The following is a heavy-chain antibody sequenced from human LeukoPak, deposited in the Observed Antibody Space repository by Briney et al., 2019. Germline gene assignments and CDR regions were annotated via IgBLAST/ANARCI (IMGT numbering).Heavy chain of an antibody. CDR3: ARGPYDTTGYYPTGLVY. D-gene: IGHD3-22*01. V-gene: IGHV3-53*01. CDR1: GFTVSNNY. J-gene: IGHJ4*02. CDR2: ISSGGNT. Sequence: GGSLRLSCAASGFTVSNNYMSWVRQAPGKGLEWVSVISSGGNTYYADSVKGRFTISRDNSKNTLFLRMNSLRAEDTAVYYCARGPYDTTGYYPTGLVYWGQGTLVTVSS.